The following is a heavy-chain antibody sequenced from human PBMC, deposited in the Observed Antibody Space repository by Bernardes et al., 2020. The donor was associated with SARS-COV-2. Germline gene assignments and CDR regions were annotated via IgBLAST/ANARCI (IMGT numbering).Heavy chain of an antibody. Sequence: GGSLRLSCAGSTFSFTTFAMHWVRQAPGKGLEWLSGISGSGGSTYYADSVKGRFTISRDNSKRTLFLQMNSLRVEDTALYYCARDQWRPDYYYGLDVWGQGTKVTVS. V-gene: IGHV3-23*01. J-gene: IGHJ6*02. D-gene: IGHD6-19*01. CDR2: ISGSGGST. CDR1: TFSFTTFA. CDR3: ARDQWRPDYYYGLDV.